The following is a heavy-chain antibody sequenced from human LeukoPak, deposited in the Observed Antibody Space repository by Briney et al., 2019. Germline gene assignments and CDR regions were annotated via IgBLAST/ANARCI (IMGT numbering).Heavy chain of an antibody. CDR2: INPNSGGT. V-gene: IGHV1-2*04. Sequence: ASVKVSCKASGYTFTGYYMHWVRQAPGQGLEWMGCINPNSGGTNYAQKFQGWVTMTRDTSISTAYMELSRLRSDDTAVYYCARAVEMATITNWFDPWGLGTLVTVSS. J-gene: IGHJ5*02. CDR3: ARAVEMATITNWFDP. D-gene: IGHD5-24*01. CDR1: GYTFTGYY.